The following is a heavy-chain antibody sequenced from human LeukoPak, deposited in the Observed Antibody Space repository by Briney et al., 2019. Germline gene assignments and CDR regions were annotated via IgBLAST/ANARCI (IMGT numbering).Heavy chain of an antibody. J-gene: IGHJ5*02. CDR1: GYSFTSYW. D-gene: IGHD6-13*01. CDR3: ARGSSSWGDWFDP. CDR2: IYPGDSDT. V-gene: IGHV5-51*01. Sequence: GESLKISCKGSGYSFTSYWIGWVRPMPGKGLEGMGIIYPGDSDTRYSPSFQGQVTISADKSISTAYLQWSSLKASDTAMYYCARGSSSWGDWFDPWGQGTLVTVSS.